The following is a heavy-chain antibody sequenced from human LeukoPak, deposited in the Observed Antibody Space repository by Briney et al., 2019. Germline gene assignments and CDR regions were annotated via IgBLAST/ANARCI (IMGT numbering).Heavy chain of an antibody. J-gene: IGHJ4*02. CDR3: ARADYYGSGSFDY. Sequence: GGSLRLSCAASGFTFSSYAMSWVRQAPGKGLERVSAISGSGGSTYYADSVKGRFTISRDNSKNSLYLQMNSLRAEDTAVYYCARADYYGSGSFDYWGQGTLVTVSS. CDR1: GFTFSSYA. V-gene: IGHV3-23*01. CDR2: ISGSGGST. D-gene: IGHD3-10*01.